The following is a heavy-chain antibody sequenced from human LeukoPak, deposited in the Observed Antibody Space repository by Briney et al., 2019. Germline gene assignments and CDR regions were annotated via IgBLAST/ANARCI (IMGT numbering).Heavy chain of an antibody. V-gene: IGHV4-39*02. D-gene: IGHD6-13*01. CDR1: GGSISTTGYY. CDR2: IYYSGST. Sequence: PSETLSLTCTVSGGSISTTGYYWAWIRQPPGKGLQWIASIYYSGSTYYNSSLKSRATISVDTSKNQFSLKLSSMTAADTAVYYCASDKGYSNNYFDYWGQGTLVTVSS. CDR3: ASDKGYSNNYFDY. J-gene: IGHJ4*02.